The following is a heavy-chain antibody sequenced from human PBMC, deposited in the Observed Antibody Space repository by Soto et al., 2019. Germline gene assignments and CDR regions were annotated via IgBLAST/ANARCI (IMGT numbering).Heavy chain of an antibody. D-gene: IGHD3-10*01. V-gene: IGHV3-11*01. Sequence: SGGSLRLSCAASGFTFSDYYMSWIRQAPGKGLEWVSYISSSGSTIYYADSVKGRFTISRDNAKNSLYLQMNSLRAEDTAVYYCARVSITPMVRGGLDFAYWGQGTLVTVSS. J-gene: IGHJ4*02. CDR2: ISSSGSTI. CDR1: GFTFSDYY. CDR3: ARVSITPMVRGGLDFAY.